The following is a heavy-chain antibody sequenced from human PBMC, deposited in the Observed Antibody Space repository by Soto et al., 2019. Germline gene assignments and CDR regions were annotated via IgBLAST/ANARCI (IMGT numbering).Heavy chain of an antibody. J-gene: IGHJ4*02. V-gene: IGHV4-38-2*02. Sequence: XATLSLPCAVSGFSISGGHYWCWIRQSPGKGLEWIGSIYHSGSTYYNPSLKSRVTISVDKFKNKFSLRLSSVTAADTAVYYCAKDYDSSGHLGAYYFDYCGQRTLVTVSS. CDR3: AKDYDSSGHLGAYYFDY. CDR2: IYHSGST. D-gene: IGHD3-22*01. CDR1: GFSISGGHY.